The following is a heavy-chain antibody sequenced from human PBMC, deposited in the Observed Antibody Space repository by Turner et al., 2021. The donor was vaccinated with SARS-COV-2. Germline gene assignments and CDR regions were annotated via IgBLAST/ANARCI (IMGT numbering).Heavy chain of an antibody. CDR1: GYTLTELS. J-gene: IGHJ4*02. V-gene: IGHV1-24*01. CDR2: FDPEDAET. D-gene: IGHD2-21*02. Sequence: QVQLVQSGAEVKKPGASVKASCKVSGYTLTELSMHWVRQAPGKGLEWMGGFDPEDAETVYAQKFQGRVTMTEDTSTDTAYMELSSLRSEDTAVYYCATGYAYCGGDCSIYFWGQGTLVTVSS. CDR3: ATGYAYCGGDCSIYF.